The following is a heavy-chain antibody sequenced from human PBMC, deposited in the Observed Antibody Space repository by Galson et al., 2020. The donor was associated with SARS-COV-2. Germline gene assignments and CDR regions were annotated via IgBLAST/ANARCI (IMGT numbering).Heavy chain of an antibody. J-gene: IGHJ4*02. CDR3: AKDMTIYSSSWYRPSTSPTSRYFDY. V-gene: IGHV3-23*01. Sequence: GGSLRLSCAASGFTFSSYAMSWVRQAPGKGLEWVSAISGSGGSTYYADSVKGRFTISRDNSKNTLYLQMNSLRAEDTAVYYCAKDMTIYSSSWYRPSTSPTSRYFDYWGQGTLVTVSS. CDR1: GFTFSSYA. CDR2: ISGSGGST. D-gene: IGHD6-13*01.